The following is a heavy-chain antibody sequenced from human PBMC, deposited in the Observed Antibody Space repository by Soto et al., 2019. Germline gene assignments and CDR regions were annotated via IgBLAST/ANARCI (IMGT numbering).Heavy chain of an antibody. CDR2: ISYSGST. D-gene: IGHD1-26*01. V-gene: IGHV4-39*01. J-gene: IGHJ6*02. CDR1: GVSISSSNYY. Sequence: PSETLSLTCTVYGVSISSSNYYWCWIRQPPGEGLEWIGSISYSGSTYYNPSLKSRVTISVDTSKDQFSLKVTSVTAADTAVYYCARLSELYDMDVWGQGTTVTVSS. CDR3: ARLSELYDMDV.